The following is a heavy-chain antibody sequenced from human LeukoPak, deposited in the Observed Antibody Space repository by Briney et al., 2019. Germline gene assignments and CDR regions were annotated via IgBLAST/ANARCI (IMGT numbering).Heavy chain of an antibody. CDR1: GGTFSSYA. Sequence: ASVKVSCKASGGTFSSYAISWVRQAPGQGLEWMGWMNPNSGNTGYAQKFQGRVTITRNTSISTAYMELSSLRSEDTAVYYCARGGDYYDSSGYYYEDYWGQGTLVTVSS. V-gene: IGHV1-8*03. J-gene: IGHJ4*02. CDR3: ARGGDYYDSSGYYYEDY. CDR2: MNPNSGNT. D-gene: IGHD3-22*01.